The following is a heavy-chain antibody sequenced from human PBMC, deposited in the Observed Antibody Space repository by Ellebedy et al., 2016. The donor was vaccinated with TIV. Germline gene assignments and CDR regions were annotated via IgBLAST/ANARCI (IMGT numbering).Heavy chain of an antibody. V-gene: IGHV3-30*18. D-gene: IGHD1-26*01. J-gene: IGHJ6*02. Sequence: GESLKISXVASGFTFNRYVFHWVRQAPGKGLEWVANISFDGKGIAYAASVKGRFTISRENSMNTVYLQMNSLRGEDTAQYYCAKDHEWAGFMAVDYGMDVWGQGTTVTVSS. CDR1: GFTFNRYV. CDR3: AKDHEWAGFMAVDYGMDV. CDR2: ISFDGKGI.